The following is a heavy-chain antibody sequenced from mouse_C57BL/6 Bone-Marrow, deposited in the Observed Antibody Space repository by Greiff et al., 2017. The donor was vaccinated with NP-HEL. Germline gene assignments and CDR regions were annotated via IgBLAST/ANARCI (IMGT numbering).Heavy chain of an antibody. J-gene: IGHJ2*01. V-gene: IGHV5-6*01. CDR1: GFTFSSYG. CDR3: ARQWGYYGNFDY. D-gene: IGHD2-1*01. CDR2: ISSGGSYT. Sequence: EVKLMESGGDLVKPGGSLKLSCAASGFTFSSYGMSWVRQTPDKRLEWVATISSGGSYTYYPDSVKGRFTISLDNAKNTLYLQMSSLKSEDTAMYYCARQWGYYGNFDYWGQGTTLTVSS.